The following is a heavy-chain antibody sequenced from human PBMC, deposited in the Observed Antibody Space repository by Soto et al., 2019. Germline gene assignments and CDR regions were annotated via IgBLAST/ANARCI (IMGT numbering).Heavy chain of an antibody. J-gene: IGHJ4*02. V-gene: IGHV1-18*01. D-gene: IGHD3-16*01. Sequence: ASVKVSCKASGYTFTSYGISWVRQAPGQGLEWMGWISAYNGNTNYAQKLQGRVTMTTDTSTSTAYMELRGLRTDDTAVYYCAGQIFMITFGGVDYWGQGTLVTVSS. CDR2: ISAYNGNT. CDR1: GYTFTSYG. CDR3: AGQIFMITFGGVDY.